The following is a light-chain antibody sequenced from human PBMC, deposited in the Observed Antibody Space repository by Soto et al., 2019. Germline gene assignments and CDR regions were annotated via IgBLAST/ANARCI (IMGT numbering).Light chain of an antibody. CDR1: SSDICYYNY. CDR2: QVT. Sequence: QSVLSKPASVSGSPVQSITISCTGTSSDICYYNYLSWFQQHPGKAPKLSISQVTKRPSGVSTRFAGSKSGNTASLTISGLPAEDEALYYRSSNKIGXTYVVGSGTKVXV. CDR3: SSNKIGXTYV. V-gene: IGLV2-14*01. J-gene: IGLJ1*01.